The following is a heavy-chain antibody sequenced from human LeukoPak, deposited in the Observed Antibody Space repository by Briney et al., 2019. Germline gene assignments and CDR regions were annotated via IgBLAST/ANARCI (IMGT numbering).Heavy chain of an antibody. V-gene: IGHV4-59*01. CDR3: ARSYGSRYFDY. J-gene: IGHJ4*02. Sequence: PSETLSLTCKVSGGSISSYYWSWIRQPPGKGLEWIGYIYDSENTNYNPSLKSRVTISADTSKNQFSLKLSSVTAADTAVYYCARSYGSRYFDYWGQGTLVTVSS. CDR1: GGSISSYY. D-gene: IGHD3-10*01. CDR2: IYDSENT.